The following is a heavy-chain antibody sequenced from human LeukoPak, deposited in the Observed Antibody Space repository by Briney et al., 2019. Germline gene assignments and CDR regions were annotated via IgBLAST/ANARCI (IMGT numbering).Heavy chain of an antibody. D-gene: IGHD1-1*01. CDR3: ARAPNWRFDH. J-gene: IGHJ4*02. CDR2: IYSDGTT. CDR1: GFSVSSIY. Sequence: GGSLRLACAASGFSVSSIYMNWVRQAPGKGLEWVSVIYSDGTTYYADSVKGRFTISRDDSKNTLYLHMNSLRAEDTAVYYCARAPNWRFDHWGQGTLVTVSS. V-gene: IGHV3-53*01.